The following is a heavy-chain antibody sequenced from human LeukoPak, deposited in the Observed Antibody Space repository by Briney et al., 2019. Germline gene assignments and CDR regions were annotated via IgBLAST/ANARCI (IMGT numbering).Heavy chain of an antibody. CDR2: IYYSGST. J-gene: IGHJ4*02. D-gene: IGHD5-18*01. V-gene: IGHV4-39*02. CDR1: GGSISSSSYY. CDR3: AKDAGIQRMYYFDY. Sequence: PSETLSLTCTVSGGSISSSSYYWGWIRQPPGKGLEWIGSIYYSGSTYYNPSLKSRVTISVDTSKNQFSLKLSSVTAADTAVYYCAKDAGIQRMYYFDYWGQGTLVTVSS.